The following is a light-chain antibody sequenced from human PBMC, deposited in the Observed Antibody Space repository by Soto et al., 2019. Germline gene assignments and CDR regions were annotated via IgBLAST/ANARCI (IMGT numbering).Light chain of an antibody. Sequence: SYELTQTPSVSVSPGQTASITCSGHQLGERHVSWYQQKTGQSPVLVMYQDTRRPSGIPERYSGSNSGNTATLTISGTQYMDEADYYCQAWDRNAWVFGGGTKVTVL. J-gene: IGLJ3*02. CDR3: QAWDRNAWV. CDR1: QLGERH. V-gene: IGLV3-1*01. CDR2: QDT.